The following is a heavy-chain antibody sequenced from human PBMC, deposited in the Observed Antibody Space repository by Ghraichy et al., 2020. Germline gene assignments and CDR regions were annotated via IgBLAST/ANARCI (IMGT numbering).Heavy chain of an antibody. CDR1: GGSFSGYY. V-gene: IGHV4-34*01. Sequence: SETLSLTCAVYGGSFSGYYWSWIRQPPGKGLEWIGEINHSGSTNYNPSLKSRVTISVDTSKNQFSLKLSSVTAADTAVYYCARARNADRYSSSWYKVNWFDPWGHGTLVTVSS. D-gene: IGHD6-13*01. CDR2: INHSGST. J-gene: IGHJ5*02. CDR3: ARARNADRYSSSWYKVNWFDP.